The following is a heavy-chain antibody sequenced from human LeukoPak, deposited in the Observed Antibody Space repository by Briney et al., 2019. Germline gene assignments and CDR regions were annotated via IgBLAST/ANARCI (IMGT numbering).Heavy chain of an antibody. V-gene: IGHV3-30-3*01. J-gene: IGHJ4*02. CDR3: ARDLGIVGATFGNDY. Sequence: PTGRSLRLSCAASGFTFSSYAMHWVRQAPGKGLEWVAVISYDGSNKYYADSVKGRFTISRDNSKNTLYLQMNSLRAEDTAVYYCARDLGIVGATFGNDYWGQGTLVTVSS. CDR2: ISYDGSNK. CDR1: GFTFSSYA. D-gene: IGHD1-26*01.